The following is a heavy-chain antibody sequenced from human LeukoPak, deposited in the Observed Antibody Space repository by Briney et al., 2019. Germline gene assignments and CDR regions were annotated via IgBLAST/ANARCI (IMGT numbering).Heavy chain of an antibody. CDR1: GGSISGTYY. CDR2: IYYTGTT. D-gene: IGHD2-2*02. CDR3: AKDGPAAILTDY. J-gene: IGHJ4*02. Sequence: SETLSLTCTVSGGSISGTYYWSWIRQPPGKGLEWTGYIYYTGTTDSNPSLKSRVTISLDTSKNQFSLNLSSVTAADTAVYYCAKDGPAAILTDYWGQGTLVTVSS. V-gene: IGHV4-59*12.